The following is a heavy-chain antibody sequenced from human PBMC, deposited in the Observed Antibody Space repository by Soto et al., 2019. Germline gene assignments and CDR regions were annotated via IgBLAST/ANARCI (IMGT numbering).Heavy chain of an antibody. J-gene: IGHJ4*02. CDR2: IKQDGSEK. D-gene: IGHD4-4*01. CDR3: AKAHYNNYGFSDY. CDR1: GFTFSKFW. V-gene: IGHV3-7*05. Sequence: GGSLRLSCVASGFTFSKFWMSWVRQAPGKGLEWVATIKQDGSEKYYVDSVKGRFTISRDNSKNTLYLQMNSLRAEDTAVYYCAKAHYNNYGFSDYWGQGTLVTVSS.